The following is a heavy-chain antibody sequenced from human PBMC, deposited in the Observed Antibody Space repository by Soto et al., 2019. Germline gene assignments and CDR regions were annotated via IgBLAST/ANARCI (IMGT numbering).Heavy chain of an antibody. CDR2: ISTNSGNT. Sequence: QVQLVQSGAEVKEPGASVKVSCKPSGYTFTRNGISWVRQAPGQGLEWVGWISTNSGNTDYAQKLQGRVTLTTDTSTNTAYLKLRSLRSDDTAVYYCARDKDYMLDYWGQGTLVTVSS. V-gene: IGHV1-18*01. CDR1: GYTFTRNG. D-gene: IGHD4-4*01. CDR3: ARDKDYMLDY. J-gene: IGHJ4*02.